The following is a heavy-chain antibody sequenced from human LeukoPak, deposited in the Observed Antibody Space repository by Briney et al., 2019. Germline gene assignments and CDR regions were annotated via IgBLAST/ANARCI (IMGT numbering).Heavy chain of an antibody. Sequence: PGGSLRLSCAASGFTFSYYWMTWVRQAPGKGLEWVGNINQDGSDKYYADSVNGRSAIYREITKNSHNLQMNRTRDEATAAYYCASVLVDSGGPAPPSFWGQGTLVAVSS. CDR2: INQDGSDK. V-gene: IGHV3-7*01. CDR1: GFTFSYYW. CDR3: ASVLVDSGGPAPPSF. D-gene: IGHD1-26*01. J-gene: IGHJ4*02.